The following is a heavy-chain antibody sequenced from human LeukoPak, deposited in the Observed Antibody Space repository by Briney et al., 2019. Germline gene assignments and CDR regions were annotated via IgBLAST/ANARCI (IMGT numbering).Heavy chain of an antibody. CDR3: AKSAEGAIQN. D-gene: IGHD1-26*01. V-gene: IGHV3-30*18. CDR1: GFTFSSYG. Sequence: PGRSLRLSCAASGFTFSSYGMHWVRQAPGKGLEWVAVISYDGSNKYYADSVKGRFTISRDNSKNTLYLQMNSLRAEDTAVYYCAKSAEGAIQNWGQGTLVTVSS. CDR2: ISYDGSNK. J-gene: IGHJ4*02.